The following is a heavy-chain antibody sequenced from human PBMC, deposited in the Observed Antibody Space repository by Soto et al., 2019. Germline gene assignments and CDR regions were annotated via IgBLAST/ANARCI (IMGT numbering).Heavy chain of an antibody. CDR3: AKVSGNVYRPDYFEY. Sequence: TGGSLRLSCAASGFTFDDYAMHWVRQVPGKGLEWVSGISWNSGSIGYADSVKGRFTISRDNAKNSLYLQMNSLRTENTAFYFCAKVSGNVYRPDYFEYWGQGTLVHVSS. D-gene: IGHD1-1*01. J-gene: IGHJ4*02. CDR1: GFTFDDYA. CDR2: ISWNSGSI. V-gene: IGHV3-9*01.